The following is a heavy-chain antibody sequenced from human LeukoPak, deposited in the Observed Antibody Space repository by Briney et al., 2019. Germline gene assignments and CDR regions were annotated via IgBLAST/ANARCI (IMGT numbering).Heavy chain of an antibody. Sequence: GGSLRLSCTASGFTFGDYAMSWVRQAPGKGLEWVGFIRSKAYGGTTEYAASVKGRFTISRDDSKSIAYLQMNSLKTEDTAVYYCTRDGPRLYSSSSSYYFDYWGQGTLVTVSS. CDR1: GFTFGDYA. CDR3: TRDGPRLYSSSSSYYFDY. D-gene: IGHD6-6*01. J-gene: IGHJ4*02. V-gene: IGHV3-49*04. CDR2: IRSKAYGGTT.